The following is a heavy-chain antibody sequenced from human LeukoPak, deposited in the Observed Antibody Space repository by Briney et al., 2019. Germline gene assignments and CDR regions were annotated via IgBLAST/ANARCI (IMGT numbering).Heavy chain of an antibody. CDR2: IYTSGST. D-gene: IGHD3-22*01. J-gene: IGHJ4*02. CDR3: ARRVPYYDSSGYYYSVFDY. Sequence: SETLSLTCTVSGGSISSYYWSWIRQPPGKGLEWIGYIYTSGSTNYNPSLKSRVTISVDTSKNQFFLKLSSVTAADTAVYYCARRVPYYDSSGYYYSVFDYWGQGTLVTVSS. V-gene: IGHV4-4*09. CDR1: GGSISSYY.